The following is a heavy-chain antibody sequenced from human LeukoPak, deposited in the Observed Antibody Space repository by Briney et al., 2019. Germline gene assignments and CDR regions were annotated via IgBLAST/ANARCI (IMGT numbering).Heavy chain of an antibody. V-gene: IGHV4-59*01. D-gene: IGHD2-15*01. Sequence: SETLSLICNVSGASINAYYWTWIRQSPGKGPEWIASMSYSGRTDSNPSLKSRVSMSVGPSKSQFSLRLTSVTAADTAIYYCAQQVVGTSNSFDVWGQGTFVAVSS. CDR1: GASINAYY. J-gene: IGHJ3*01. CDR2: MSYSGRT. CDR3: AQQVVGTSNSFDV.